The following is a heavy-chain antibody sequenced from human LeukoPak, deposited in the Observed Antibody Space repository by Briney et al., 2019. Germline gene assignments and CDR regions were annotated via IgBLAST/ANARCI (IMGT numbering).Heavy chain of an antibody. V-gene: IGHV1-69*01. CDR2: IIPVFGTA. J-gene: IGHJ4*02. CDR1: GGTFSSYA. CDR3: ARDSRLGIIVGATIFDY. Sequence: SVKVSCKASGGTFSSYAISWVRQAPGQGLEWMGGIIPVFGTANYAQKFQGRVTITADESTSTAYMELSSLRSEDTAVYYCARDSRLGIIVGATIFDYWGQGTLVTVSS. D-gene: IGHD1-26*01.